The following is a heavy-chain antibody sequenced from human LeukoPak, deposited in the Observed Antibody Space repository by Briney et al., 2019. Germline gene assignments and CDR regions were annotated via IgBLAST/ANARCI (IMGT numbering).Heavy chain of an antibody. J-gene: IGHJ4*02. CDR3: AIDEPNYAPYDFDY. CDR1: RFTFSNAW. V-gene: IGHV3-15*01. D-gene: IGHD4/OR15-4a*01. CDR2: IKSKADGETT. Sequence: PGGSLRLSCAASRFTFSNAWMNWVRQAPGKGLEWVGRIKSKADGETTDYAAPVKGRFTISRDDSNIMVYLQMNSLKIEDTAVYYCAIDEPNYAPYDFDYWGQGTLVTVSS.